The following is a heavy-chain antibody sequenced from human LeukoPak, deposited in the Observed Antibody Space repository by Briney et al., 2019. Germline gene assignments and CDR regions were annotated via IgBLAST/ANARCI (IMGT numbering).Heavy chain of an antibody. D-gene: IGHD3-10*01. CDR2: ISWDGGST. CDR3: AKDFASTLVRGVIS. CDR1: GFTFNNYA. V-gene: IGHV3-43D*03. J-gene: IGHJ4*02. Sequence: GGSLRLSCAASGFTFNNYAMHWVRQAPEKGLEWVSLISWDGGSTYYADSVKGRFTISRDNSRNSLYLQMNSLKTEDTALYYCAKDFASTLVRGVISWGQGTLVTVSS.